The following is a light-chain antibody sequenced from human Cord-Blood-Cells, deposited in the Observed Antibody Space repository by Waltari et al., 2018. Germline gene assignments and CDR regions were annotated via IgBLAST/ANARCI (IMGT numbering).Light chain of an antibody. CDR1: SSDVGGYNY. Sequence: QSALTQPPSASGSPGQSVTSSCTGTSSDVGGYNYVSWYQQHPGKAPKLMIYEVSKRPSGVPDRFSGSKSGNTASLTVSGLQAEDEADYYCSSYAGSNNEVFGGGTKLTVL. J-gene: IGLJ2*01. CDR2: EVS. CDR3: SSYAGSNNEV. V-gene: IGLV2-8*01.